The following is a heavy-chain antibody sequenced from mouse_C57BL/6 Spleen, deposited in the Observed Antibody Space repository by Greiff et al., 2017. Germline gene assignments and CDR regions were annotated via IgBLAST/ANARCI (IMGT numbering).Heavy chain of an antibody. CDR1: GYTFTSYD. Sequence: VKLMESGPELVKPGASVKLSCKASGYTFTSYDINWVKQRPGQGLEWIGWIYPRDGSTKYNEKFKGKATLTVDTSSSTAYMELHSLTSEDSAVYFGARRDYDGEFAYWGQGTLVTVSA. D-gene: IGHD2-4*01. V-gene: IGHV1-85*01. CDR3: ARRDYDGEFAY. CDR2: IYPRDGST. J-gene: IGHJ3*01.